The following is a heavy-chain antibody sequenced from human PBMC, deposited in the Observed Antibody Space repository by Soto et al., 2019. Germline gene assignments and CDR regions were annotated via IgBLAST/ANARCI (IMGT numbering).Heavy chain of an antibody. J-gene: IGHJ6*02. V-gene: IGHV3-21*01. CDR3: ARDYPPYYDILTGYYYYYGMDV. Sequence: GGSLRLSCAASGFTFSSYSMNWVLQAPGKGLEWVSSISSSSSYIYYADSVKGRSTISRDNAKNSLYLQMNSLRAEDTAVYYCARDYPPYYDILTGYYYYYGMDVWGQGTTVTVSS. CDR1: GFTFSSYS. D-gene: IGHD3-9*01. CDR2: ISSSSSYI.